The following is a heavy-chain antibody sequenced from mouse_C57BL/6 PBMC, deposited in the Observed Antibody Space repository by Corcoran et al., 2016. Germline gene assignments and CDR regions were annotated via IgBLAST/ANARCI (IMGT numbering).Heavy chain of an antibody. D-gene: IGHD2-3*01. CDR3: ARRGWLLRDYAMDY. V-gene: IGHV9-3*01. J-gene: IGHJ4*01. CDR2: INTYTGEP. Sequence: QIQLVQSGPELKKPGETVKVSCKASGYTFTTYGMSWVKQAPGKGLKWMGWINTYTGEPTYADDFKGRFAFSLETSASTAYLQINNLKNEDTATYFCARRGWLLRDYAMDYWGQGTSVTVSS. CDR1: GYTFTTYG.